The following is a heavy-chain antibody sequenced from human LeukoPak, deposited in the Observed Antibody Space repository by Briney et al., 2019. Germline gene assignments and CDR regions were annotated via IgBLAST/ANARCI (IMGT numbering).Heavy chain of an antibody. CDR3: ASGSSYYYFDY. Sequence: GESLKISCKGSGYRFTSYWIGWVRQMPGKGLEWMGIIYPGDSDTRYSPSFQGQVTISADKSLSTAYLQWSSLKASDTAIYYCASGSSYYYFDYWGQGTLVTVSS. J-gene: IGHJ4*02. CDR2: IYPGDSDT. D-gene: IGHD3-10*01. V-gene: IGHV5-51*01. CDR1: GYRFTSYW.